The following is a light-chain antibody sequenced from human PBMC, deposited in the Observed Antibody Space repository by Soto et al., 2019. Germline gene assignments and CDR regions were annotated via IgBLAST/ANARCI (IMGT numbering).Light chain of an antibody. CDR3: LQAYTGPRT. CDR2: RAS. CDR1: QGIGGR. Sequence: MTQSPSAVFASIAHTVSITCLSSQGIGGRLAWFQQKPGKAPQLLIYRASTLQSGVPSRFSGSGSGADFILTINSLQPEDFATYYCLQAYTGPRTFGQGSMV. J-gene: IGKJ1*01. V-gene: IGKV1-12*01.